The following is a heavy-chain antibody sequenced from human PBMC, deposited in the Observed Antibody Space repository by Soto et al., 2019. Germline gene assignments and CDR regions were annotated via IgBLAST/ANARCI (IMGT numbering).Heavy chain of an antibody. D-gene: IGHD3-10*01. Sequence: EVQLVESGGGLVQPGGSLRLSCAASGFTFSSYSMNWVRQAPGKGLEWVSYISSSSSTIYYADSVKGRFTISRDNAKNSLYLQMNSLGAEDTAVYYCARAGGWELPPGWGQGTLVTVSS. CDR1: GFTFSSYS. CDR2: ISSSSSTI. J-gene: IGHJ4*02. V-gene: IGHV3-48*01. CDR3: ARAGGWELPPG.